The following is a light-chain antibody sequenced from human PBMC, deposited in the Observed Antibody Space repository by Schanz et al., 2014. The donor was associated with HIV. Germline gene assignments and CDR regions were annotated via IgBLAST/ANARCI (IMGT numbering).Light chain of an antibody. CDR3: QQSSEYPLT. V-gene: IGKV1-9*01. CDR2: AAS. J-gene: IGKJ4*01. Sequence: DIQLSQSPSFLSASVGDRVTVTCRASQDISTYLAWYPQKPGKAPNLLIYAASTLHTGVPLRFSGSGSGTDFTLTISSLQPDDFATYYCQQSSEYPLTFGGGTKVA. CDR1: QDISTY.